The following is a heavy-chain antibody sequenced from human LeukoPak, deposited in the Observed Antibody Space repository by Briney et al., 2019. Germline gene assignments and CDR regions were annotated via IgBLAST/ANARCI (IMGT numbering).Heavy chain of an antibody. CDR2: MKQDGSEK. V-gene: IGHV3-7*01. D-gene: IGHD3-22*01. J-gene: IGHJ4*02. CDR1: GFTLSRYW. Sequence: PGGSLRLSCAASGFTLSRYWMSWVRQAPGKGLERVANMKQDGSEKNYVDSVKGRFTISRDNAESSLHLQMNSLRAEDTAVYYCARDFNYYDSSVNYFDYWGQGTLVTVSS. CDR3: ARDFNYYDSSVNYFDY.